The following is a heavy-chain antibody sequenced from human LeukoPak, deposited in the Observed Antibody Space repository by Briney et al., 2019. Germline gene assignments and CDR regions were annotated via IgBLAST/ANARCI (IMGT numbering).Heavy chain of an antibody. Sequence: PSETLSLTCTVSGYSISSGYYWGWIRQPPGKGLEWIGSIYHSGSTYYNPSLKSRVTISVDTSKNQFSLKLSSVTAADTAVYYCARLLYDFWSGSSDYWGQGTLVTVSS. V-gene: IGHV4-38-2*02. CDR2: IYHSGST. D-gene: IGHD3-3*01. CDR3: ARLLYDFWSGSSDY. CDR1: GYSISSGYY. J-gene: IGHJ4*02.